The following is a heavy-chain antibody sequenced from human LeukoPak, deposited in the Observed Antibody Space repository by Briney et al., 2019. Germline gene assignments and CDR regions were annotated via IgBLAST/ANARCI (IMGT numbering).Heavy chain of an antibody. J-gene: IGHJ4*02. Sequence: PGGSLRLSCAASGFTFSSYAMSWVRQAPGKGLEWVSAISGSGGSTYYADSVKGRFTISRDNSKNTLYMQMNSLRAEDTAVYYCAKVRIAAAGTGSYYFDYWGQGTLVTVSS. D-gene: IGHD6-13*01. CDR3: AKVRIAAAGTGSYYFDY. CDR2: ISGSGGST. CDR1: GFTFSSYA. V-gene: IGHV3-23*01.